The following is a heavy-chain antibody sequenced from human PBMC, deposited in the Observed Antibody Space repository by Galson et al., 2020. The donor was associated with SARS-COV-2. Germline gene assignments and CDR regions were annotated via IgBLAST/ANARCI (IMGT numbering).Heavy chain of an antibody. Sequence: ASVKVSCTASGYTFTNYGITWMRQAPGQGLEWMGWISTYNGNTHYAQNFEDRVTMTTETSTGTANMELRSLRPADTAVYYCARGDYSGTYLVLWGRGTLVTGS. J-gene: IGHJ2*01. V-gene: IGHV1-18*01. D-gene: IGHD1-26*01. CDR1: GYTFTNYG. CDR3: ARGDYSGTYLVL. CDR2: ISTYNGNT.